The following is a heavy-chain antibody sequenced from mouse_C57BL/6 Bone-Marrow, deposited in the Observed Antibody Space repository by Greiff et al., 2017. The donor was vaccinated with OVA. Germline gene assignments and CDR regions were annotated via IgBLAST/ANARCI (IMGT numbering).Heavy chain of an antibody. J-gene: IGHJ4*01. Sequence: QVQLKESGPGLVAPSQSLSITCTVSGFSLTSYGVDWVRQSPGKGLEWLGVIWGVGSTNYNSALKSRLSISKDNTKSQVFLKMNSLQTDDTAMYYFASAYYYSSSYAMDYWGQGTSVTVSS. CDR3: ASAYYYSSSYAMDY. D-gene: IGHD1-1*01. CDR1: GFSLTSYG. V-gene: IGHV2-6*01. CDR2: IWGVGST.